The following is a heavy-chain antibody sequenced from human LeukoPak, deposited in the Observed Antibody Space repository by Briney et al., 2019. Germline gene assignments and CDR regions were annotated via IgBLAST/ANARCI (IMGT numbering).Heavy chain of an antibody. CDR2: IYSGGKT. Sequence: PGGSLRLSCAASGFTVSSNYMSWVRQAPGKGLEWVSVIYSGGKTDYADSVKGRFTISRDNSKSTLYLQMNSLRAEDTAVYYCARIADYGGNSGDYWGQGTQVTVSS. J-gene: IGHJ4*02. D-gene: IGHD4-23*01. V-gene: IGHV3-53*01. CDR3: ARIADYGGNSGDY. CDR1: GFTVSSNY.